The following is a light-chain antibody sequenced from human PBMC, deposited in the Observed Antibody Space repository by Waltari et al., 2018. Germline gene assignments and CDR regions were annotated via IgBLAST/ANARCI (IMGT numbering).Light chain of an antibody. CDR1: SSDVCGYNY. CDR3: SSYTSSNTLG. CDR2: DVS. Sequence: QSALTQPASVSGSPGQSITISCTGTSSDVCGYNYVSWYHQHPGKAPKLMIYDVSNRPAGVSNRFSGSKSVNTASLTISGLQAEDEADYYCSSYTSSNTLGFGTGTKVTVL. V-gene: IGLV2-14*03. J-gene: IGLJ1*01.